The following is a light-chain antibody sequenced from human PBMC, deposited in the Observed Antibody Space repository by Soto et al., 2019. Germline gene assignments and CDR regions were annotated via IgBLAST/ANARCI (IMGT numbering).Light chain of an antibody. V-gene: IGLV2-23*02. J-gene: IGLJ1*01. CDR1: SSDVGSYNL. CDR2: EVS. CDR3: CSYAGSSTPYV. Sequence: QSGLTQPAAVSGSPGQSITISCTGPSSDVGSYNLVSWYQQHPGKAPKLMIYEVSKRSSGVSNRFSGSKSGNTASLTISGLQAEDEADYYCCSYAGSSTPYVFGIGTKVTVL.